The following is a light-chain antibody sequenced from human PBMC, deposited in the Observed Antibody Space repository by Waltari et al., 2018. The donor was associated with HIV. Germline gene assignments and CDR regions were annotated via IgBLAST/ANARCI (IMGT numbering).Light chain of an antibody. CDR2: EVT. J-gene: IGLJ2*01. V-gene: IGLV2-18*02. CDR3: SSYSATNTVV. Sequence: QSALTQPPSVSGSPGQSVTISCAGTNRDIGGYYRVSWHQQPPGTAPKLLIYEVTNRPTGDPGRFSASNSGTTASRPISGLQAGDEGDYYCSSYSATNTVVFGGGTKLTVL. CDR1: NRDIGGYYR.